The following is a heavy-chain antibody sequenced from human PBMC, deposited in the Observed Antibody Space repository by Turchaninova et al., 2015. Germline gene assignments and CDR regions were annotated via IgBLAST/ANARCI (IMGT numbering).Heavy chain of an antibody. D-gene: IGHD2-2*01. CDR2: IKAKRDGATR. CDR3: STASINSYFEAGFDI. J-gene: IGHJ3*02. Sequence: EVQLVESGGGLVKPGGLLRLSCTDSGITLLNAWMTWVRLGPGKGLEWVGRIKAKRDGATRDYATTVKSRVTITRDDSKNTVYLQMISLKIEDTAVYYCSTASINSYFEAGFDIWGQGTMVTVSS. V-gene: IGHV3-15*01. CDR1: GITLLNAW.